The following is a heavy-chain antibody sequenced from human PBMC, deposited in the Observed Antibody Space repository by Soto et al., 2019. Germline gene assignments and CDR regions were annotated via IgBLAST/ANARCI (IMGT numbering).Heavy chain of an antibody. Sequence: GEFLTICFTCAGYSFARYWIGWVRQMPGKGLEWMGIIYPGDSDTSYSPSFQGQVTISADKSISTAYLQWSSLKASDTAMYYCARLPAGSLDGFDIWGQGTMV. CDR2: IYPGDSDT. J-gene: IGHJ3*02. CDR3: ARLPAGSLDGFDI. CDR1: GYSFARYW. V-gene: IGHV5-51*01. D-gene: IGHD3-10*01.